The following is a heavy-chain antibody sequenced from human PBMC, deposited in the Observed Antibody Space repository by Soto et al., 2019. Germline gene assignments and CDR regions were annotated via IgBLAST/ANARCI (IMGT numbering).Heavy chain of an antibody. D-gene: IGHD2-2*01. J-gene: IGHJ5*02. CDR2: IYYSGST. Sequence: SETLSLTCTVSGGSVSSGSYYWSWIRQPPGKGLEWIGYIYYSGSTNYNPSLKSRVTISVDTSKNQFSLKLSSVTAADTAVYYCASRYCSSTTCYLNWFDPWGQGTLVTVSS. CDR1: GGSVSSGSYY. V-gene: IGHV4-61*01. CDR3: ASRYCSSTTCYLNWFDP.